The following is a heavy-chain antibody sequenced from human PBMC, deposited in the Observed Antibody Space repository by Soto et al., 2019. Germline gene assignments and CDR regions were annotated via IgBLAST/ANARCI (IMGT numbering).Heavy chain of an antibody. V-gene: IGHV5-51*01. D-gene: IGHD2-21*02. CDR2: IYPGDSDT. J-gene: IGHJ4*02. CDR3: ARAYCGGDCYSLSGEFDY. CDR1: GYSFTSYW. Sequence: GESLKISCKGSGYSFTSYWIGWVRQMPGKGLEWMGIIYPGDSDTRYSPSFQGQVTISADKSISTAYLQWSSLKASDTAMYYCARAYCGGDCYSLSGEFDYWGQGTLVTVSS.